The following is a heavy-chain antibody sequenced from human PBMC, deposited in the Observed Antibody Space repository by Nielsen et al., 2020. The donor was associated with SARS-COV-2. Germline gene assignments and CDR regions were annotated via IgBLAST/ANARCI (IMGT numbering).Heavy chain of an antibody. V-gene: IGHV3-33*05. CDR2: ISYDGSNK. CDR3: AKTPYYYDSSGYSYFDY. CDR1: GFTFSSYG. D-gene: IGHD3-22*01. J-gene: IGHJ4*02. Sequence: GESLKISCAASGFTFSSYGMHWVRQAPGKGLEWVAVISYDGSNKYYADSVKGRFTISRDNSKNTLYLQMNSLRAEDTAVYYCAKTPYYYDSSGYSYFDYWGQGTLVTVSS.